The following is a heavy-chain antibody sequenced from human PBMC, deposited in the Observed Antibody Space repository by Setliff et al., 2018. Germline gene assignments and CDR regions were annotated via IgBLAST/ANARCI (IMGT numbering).Heavy chain of an antibody. CDR3: TTARVAPRRDALDI. J-gene: IGHJ3*02. D-gene: IGHD6-6*01. Sequence: GRFIISRDDSKNLVFLQMNSLKTEDTAVYYCTTARVAPRRDALDIWGQGTMVTVSS. V-gene: IGHV3-15*01.